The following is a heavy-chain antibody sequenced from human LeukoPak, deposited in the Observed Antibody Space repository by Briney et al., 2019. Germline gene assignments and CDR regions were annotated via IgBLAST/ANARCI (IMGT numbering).Heavy chain of an antibody. J-gene: IGHJ6*03. D-gene: IGHD3-22*01. CDR1: GYTFTGYY. CDR2: INPNSGGT. Sequence: GASVKVSCKASGYTFTGYYMHWVRQAPGQGLEWMGWINPNSGGTDYAQKFQGRVTMTRDTSISTAYMELSRLRSDDTAVYYCARTLYYYDSSGHHYYYYMDVWGKGTTVTVSS. CDR3: ARTLYYYDSSGHHYYYYMDV. V-gene: IGHV1-2*02.